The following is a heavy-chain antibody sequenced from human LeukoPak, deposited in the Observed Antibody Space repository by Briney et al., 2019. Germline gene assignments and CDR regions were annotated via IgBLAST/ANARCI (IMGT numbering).Heavy chain of an antibody. CDR2: INPSGGST. V-gene: IGHV1-46*01. Sequence: ASVKASCKASGYTFSSYYMHWVRQAPGHGLEWRGIINPSGGSTKYAQKLQGRVTMTRDTSTSTVYMELSSLRSEDTAVYYCARDDSSGPQVYWGQGTLVTVSS. D-gene: IGHD3-22*01. CDR3: ARDDSSGPQVY. J-gene: IGHJ4*02. CDR1: GYTFSSYY.